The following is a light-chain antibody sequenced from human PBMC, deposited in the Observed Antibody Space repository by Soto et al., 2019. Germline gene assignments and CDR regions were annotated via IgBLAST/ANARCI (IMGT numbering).Light chain of an antibody. J-gene: IGLJ1*01. V-gene: IGLV1-44*01. CDR2: DND. CDR3: AKWGDSRNGYV. Sequence: QSVLTQPPSASGTPGQRVTISASGSSSNIGSNPVSWYQQRPGTAPKLLIYDNDERPSGVPVRFSGSKSATSASLAISGLQSEDDGDYYCAKWGDSRNGYVFGPGTKVTVL. CDR1: SSNIGSNP.